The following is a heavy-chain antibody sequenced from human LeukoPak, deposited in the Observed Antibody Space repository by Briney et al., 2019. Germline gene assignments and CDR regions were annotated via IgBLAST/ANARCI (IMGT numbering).Heavy chain of an antibody. D-gene: IGHD3-10*01. CDR3: AAGINFGESVFDY. CDR1: GFTFSRSV. CDR2: IVVGSDYT. Sequence: SVTVSCKVSGFTFSRSVIHWVRQARGQRLEWIGWIVVGSDYTNFAQKFHERVTITRDMSTSTVYMELSSLRSEDTAVYYCAAGINFGESVFDYWGHGILVTVSS. V-gene: IGHV1-58*02. J-gene: IGHJ4*01.